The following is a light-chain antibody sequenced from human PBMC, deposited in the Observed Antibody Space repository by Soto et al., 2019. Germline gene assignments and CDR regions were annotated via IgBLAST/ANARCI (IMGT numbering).Light chain of an antibody. J-gene: IGLJ1*01. CDR2: GNT. CDR1: RSNLGAGYD. V-gene: IGLV1-40*01. Sequence: QSVLTQPPSVSGAPGQRVTISCTGRRSNLGAGYDVHWYQHLPGTAPKLLIYGNTNRPSGVPDRFSGSKSGTSASLAITGLLAEDEADYYCQSYDRSLSGYVFGTGTKLTVL. CDR3: QSYDRSLSGYV.